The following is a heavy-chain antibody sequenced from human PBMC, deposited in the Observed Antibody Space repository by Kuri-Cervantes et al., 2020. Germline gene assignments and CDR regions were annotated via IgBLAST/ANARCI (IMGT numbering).Heavy chain of an antibody. J-gene: IGHJ4*02. V-gene: IGHV3-23*01. CDR3: AKVGAIVVVPAAMLDY. CDR2: ISGSGGST. Sequence: TCAASGLTFSSYAMSWVRQAPGKGLGWVSAISGSGGSTYYADSVKGRFTISRDNSKNTLYLQMNSLRAEDTAVYYCAKVGAIVVVPAAMLDYWGQGTLVTVSS. D-gene: IGHD2-2*01. CDR1: GLTFSSYA.